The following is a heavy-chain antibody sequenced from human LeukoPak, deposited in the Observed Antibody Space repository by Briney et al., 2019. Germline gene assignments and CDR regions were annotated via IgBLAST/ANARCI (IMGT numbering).Heavy chain of an antibody. V-gene: IGHV3-23*01. CDR2: ISGSGGST. CDR3: AKDSPLTGTTPKGL. D-gene: IGHD1-20*01. CDR1: GFTFSSYA. Sequence: GGSLRLSCAASGFTFSSYAMSWVRQAPGKGLEWVSAISGSGGSTYYADSVKGRFTISRDNSKNTLYLQMNSPRAEDTAVYYCAKDSPLTGTTPKGLWGQGTLVTVSS. J-gene: IGHJ4*02.